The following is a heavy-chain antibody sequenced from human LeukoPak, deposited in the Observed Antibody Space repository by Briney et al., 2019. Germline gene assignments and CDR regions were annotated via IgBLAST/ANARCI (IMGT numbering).Heavy chain of an antibody. V-gene: IGHV1-2*02. J-gene: IGHJ6*03. CDR2: INLNSGGT. CDR3: ARDRSIAAAFMDV. CDR1: GYTFTGYY. D-gene: IGHD6-13*01. Sequence: GASVKVSCKASGYTFTGYYMHWVRQAPGQGLEWMGWINLNSGGTNYAQKFQGRVTMTRDTSISTAYMELSRLRSDDTAVYYCARDRSIAAAFMDVWGKGTTDTVSS.